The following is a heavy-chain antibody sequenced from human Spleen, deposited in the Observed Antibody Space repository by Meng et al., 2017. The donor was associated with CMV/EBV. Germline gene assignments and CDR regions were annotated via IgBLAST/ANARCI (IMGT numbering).Heavy chain of an antibody. V-gene: IGHV1-2*02. CDR3: VHNRLPTPDCSSTSCQGNAFDI. D-gene: IGHD2-2*01. J-gene: IGHJ3*02. CDR1: GYTFTGYY. Sequence: ASVKVSCKASGYTFTGYYIHWVRQAPGQGLEWMGWINPNNGGTNYAQKFQGRVTMTRDTSISTAYMQLSRLKSDDTAVYYCVHNRLPTPDCSSTSCQGNAFDIWGQGTMVTVSS. CDR2: INPNNGGT.